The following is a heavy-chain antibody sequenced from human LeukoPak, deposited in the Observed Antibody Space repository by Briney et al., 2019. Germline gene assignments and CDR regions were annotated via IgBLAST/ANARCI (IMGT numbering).Heavy chain of an antibody. CDR3: ARVNSDYYDSSGYYY. D-gene: IGHD3-22*01. J-gene: IGHJ4*02. Sequence: GGSLRLSCAASGFTFDDYGMSWVRQAPGKGLKWVSGINWNGGSTGYADSVKGRFTISRDNAKNSLYLQMSNLRAEDTALYYCARVNSDYYDSSGYYYWGQGTLVTVSS. CDR2: INWNGGST. V-gene: IGHV3-20*04. CDR1: GFTFDDYG.